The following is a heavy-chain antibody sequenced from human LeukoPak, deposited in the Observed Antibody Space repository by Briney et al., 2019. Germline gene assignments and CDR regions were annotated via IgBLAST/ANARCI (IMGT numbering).Heavy chain of an antibody. V-gene: IGHV3-21*01. J-gene: IGHJ4*02. CDR3: ARASGGYGGYELALFDY. CDR2: ISSSSSYI. CDR1: GFTFSSYS. Sequence: GGSLRLSCAASGFTFSSYSMNWVRQAPGKGLEWVSSISSSSSYIYYADSVKGRFTISRDNAKNSLYLQMNSLRAEDTAVYYCARASGGYGGYELALFDYWGQGTLVTVSS. D-gene: IGHD5-12*01.